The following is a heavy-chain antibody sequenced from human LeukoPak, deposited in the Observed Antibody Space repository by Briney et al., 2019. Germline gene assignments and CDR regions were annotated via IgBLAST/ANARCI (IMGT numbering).Heavy chain of an antibody. CDR3: ARDGAVTNGRYFDY. Sequence: GGSLRLSCAASGFSFSDYDIHWVRLAPGKGLEWVTFIRYDGSNTYAESVKGRFTISRDNAKNSLYLQMNSLRAEDTAVYYCARDGAVTNGRYFDYWGQGTLVTVSS. CDR2: IRYDGSNT. D-gene: IGHD4-17*01. J-gene: IGHJ4*02. V-gene: IGHV3-30*02. CDR1: GFSFSDYD.